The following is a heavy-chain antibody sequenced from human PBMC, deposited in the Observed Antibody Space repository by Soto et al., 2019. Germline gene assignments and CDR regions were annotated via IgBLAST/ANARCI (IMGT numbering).Heavy chain of an antibody. CDR1: GGSIGRYD. CDR2: INYSGST. CDR3: ARDRYCSDGTCYPFVLDY. D-gene: IGHD2-15*01. V-gene: IGHV4-59*01. Sequence: SERLSLTCTVSGGSIGRYDGSWIRQPPGKGPEWIAYINYSGSTNYNPSLKSRVTISLDVSNNKFSLQLNSVTAADTAVYYCARDRYCSDGTCYPFVLDYWGQGILVTVSS. J-gene: IGHJ4*02.